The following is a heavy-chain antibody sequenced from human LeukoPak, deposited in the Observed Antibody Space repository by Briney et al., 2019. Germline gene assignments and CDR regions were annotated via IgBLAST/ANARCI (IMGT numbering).Heavy chain of an antibody. Sequence: SGGSLRHSCAASGFTFSSYWMHWVRQTPGKGLVWVSRISGDGSSTTYAESVKGRFTISRDNAKNTLYLQMNSLRAEDTAVYYCARELPFDYWGQGTLVTVSS. V-gene: IGHV3-74*01. CDR1: GFTFSSYW. CDR2: ISGDGSST. CDR3: ARELPFDY. J-gene: IGHJ4*02.